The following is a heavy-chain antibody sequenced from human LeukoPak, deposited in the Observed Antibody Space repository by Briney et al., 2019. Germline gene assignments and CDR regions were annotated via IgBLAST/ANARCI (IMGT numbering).Heavy chain of an antibody. V-gene: IGHV3-30*18. CDR3: ANNIMGAPSDY. D-gene: IGHD1-26*01. CDR2: ISYDGSNK. CDR1: GFTFSSYG. Sequence: QPGGSLRLSCAASGFTFSSYGMHWVRQAPGKGLEWVALISYDGSNKYYAESVKGRFTISRDNSKNTLYLQMNSLRGEDTAVYYCANNIMGAPSDYWGQGTLVTVSS. J-gene: IGHJ4*02.